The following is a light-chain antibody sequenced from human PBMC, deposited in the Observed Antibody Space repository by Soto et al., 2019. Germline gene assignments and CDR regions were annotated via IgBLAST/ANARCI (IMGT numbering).Light chain of an antibody. CDR1: QSDSSSY. J-gene: IGKJ1*01. CDR3: LQYLSSRT. Sequence: ELVLPKSPGTLSLSPGERAPLSCRPSQSDSSSYLAWFQQKPGQAPRLLIYGSSNRATGIPDRVSGSGSGTDFTLTISRLEPEDFAVYYCLQYLSSRTFGQGTKVDTK. CDR2: GSS. V-gene: IGKV3-20*01.